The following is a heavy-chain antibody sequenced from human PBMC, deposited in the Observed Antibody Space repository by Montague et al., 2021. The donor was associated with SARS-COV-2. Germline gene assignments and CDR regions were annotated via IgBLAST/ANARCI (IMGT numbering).Heavy chain of an antibody. D-gene: IGHD3-9*01. CDR1: GFTFSSYE. Sequence: SLRLSCAASGFTFSSYEMNWVRQAPGKGLEWVSYITSSGSTIYYXXSVKGRFTISRDNAKNSLFLQMNSLRAEDTAVYYCARDLRDYDILTGYLWGQGTLVTVSS. CDR3: ARDLRDYDILTGYL. CDR2: ITSSGSTI. J-gene: IGHJ4*02. V-gene: IGHV3-48*03.